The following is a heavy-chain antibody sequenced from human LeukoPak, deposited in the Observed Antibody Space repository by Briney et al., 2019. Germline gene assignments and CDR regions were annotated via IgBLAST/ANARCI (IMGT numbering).Heavy chain of an antibody. V-gene: IGHV4-30-4*01. CDR3: AREGGTTSY. D-gene: IGHD2-15*01. CDR1: GGSISSGDYY. Sequence: SQTLSLTCTVSGGSISSGDYYWSWIRQPPGKGLEWIVYIHYSGNNYYNPSLKSRVTISPDTSKNQFSLKLSSVTAADTAVYYCAREGGTTSYWGQGALVTVSS. J-gene: IGHJ4*02. CDR2: IHYSGNN.